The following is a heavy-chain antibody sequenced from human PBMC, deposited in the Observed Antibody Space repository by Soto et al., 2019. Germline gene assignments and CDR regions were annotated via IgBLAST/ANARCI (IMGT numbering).Heavy chain of an antibody. V-gene: IGHV1-18*01. J-gene: IGHJ3*02. D-gene: IGHD2-21*01. CDR1: GYDFTSYG. Sequence: QGQLLQSGDEVKKPGASVRVSCRASGYDFTSYGISWVRQAPGQGLEWVSGISAYNGKRDTAQKFQGRVTMTLDTSTDTAHMELGSLNSADTAVYYCARGRIVASIHDAFEIWGQGTMVAVSS. CDR2: ISAYNGKR. CDR3: ARGRIVASIHDAFEI.